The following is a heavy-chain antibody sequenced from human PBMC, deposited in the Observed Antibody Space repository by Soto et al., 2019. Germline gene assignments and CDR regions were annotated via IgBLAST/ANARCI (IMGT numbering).Heavy chain of an antibody. D-gene: IGHD3-9*01. Sequence: SETLSLTCVVSGGSLSSYYWSWIRQPPGKGLEWIGYIYYSGSTNYNPSLKSRVTISVDTSKNQFSLQMNSLNTEDTAVYYCATGLLRYYAYWGHGTLVTVSS. V-gene: IGHV4-59*12. CDR2: IYYSGST. CDR3: ATGLLRYYAY. CDR1: GGSLSSYY. J-gene: IGHJ4*01.